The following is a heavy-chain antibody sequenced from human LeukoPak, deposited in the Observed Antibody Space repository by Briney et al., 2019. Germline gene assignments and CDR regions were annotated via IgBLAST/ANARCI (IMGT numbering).Heavy chain of an antibody. V-gene: IGHV3-66*01. CDR3: AKESSGSYLSTYFDY. CDR1: GFTVSSNY. CDR2: IYSGGST. Sequence: GGSLRLSCAASGFTVSSNYMSWVRQAPGKGLEWVSVIYSGGSTYYGDSVKGRFTISRDNSKNTLYLQMNSLRAEDTAVYYCAKESSGSYLSTYFDYWGQGTLVTVSS. D-gene: IGHD3-10*01. J-gene: IGHJ4*02.